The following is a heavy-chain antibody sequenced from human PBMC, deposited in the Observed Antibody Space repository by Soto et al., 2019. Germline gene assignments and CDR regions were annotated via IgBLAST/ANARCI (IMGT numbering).Heavy chain of an antibody. J-gene: IGHJ3*02. Sequence: AETLSLTCVVYGGSLTGYYWSWIRQPPGRGLEWIGEINPTGSPKYNPSLMRRVTISVDTSKNQFSMKLSSVTAADTDVFYCARSREQWLVDAFDIWGQGTMVTVSS. CDR2: INPTGSP. CDR3: ARSREQWLVDAFDI. CDR1: GGSLTGYY. V-gene: IGHV4-34*01. D-gene: IGHD6-19*01.